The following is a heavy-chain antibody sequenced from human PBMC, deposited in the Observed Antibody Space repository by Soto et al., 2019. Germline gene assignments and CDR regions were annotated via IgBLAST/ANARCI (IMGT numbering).Heavy chain of an antibody. D-gene: IGHD2-15*01. V-gene: IGHV1-46*01. CDR2: INPSGGST. Sequence: ASVKVSCKASGYTFTTYYMHWVRQAPGQGLEWMGIINPSGGSTSYAQKFQGRVTMTRDTSTSTVYMELSSLRSEDTAVYYCARVYCSGGSCYVIDYWGQGTLDTVSS. J-gene: IGHJ4*02. CDR3: ARVYCSGGSCYVIDY. CDR1: GYTFTTYY.